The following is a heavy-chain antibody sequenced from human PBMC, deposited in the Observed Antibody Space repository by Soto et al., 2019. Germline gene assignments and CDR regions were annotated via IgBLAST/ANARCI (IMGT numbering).Heavy chain of an antibody. J-gene: IGHJ6*02. V-gene: IGHV1-46*02. Sequence: GASVKVSCKASGYTFNLFYMEWVRQAPGQGLEWMGLINPSDGTTNYAQNFQGRFTISRDNSKNTLYLQMNSLRAEDTAVYYCARDIAVAALYYYGMDVWGQGTTVTVSS. CDR2: INPSDGTT. CDR3: ARDIAVAALYYYGMDV. D-gene: IGHD6-19*01. CDR1: GYTFNLFY.